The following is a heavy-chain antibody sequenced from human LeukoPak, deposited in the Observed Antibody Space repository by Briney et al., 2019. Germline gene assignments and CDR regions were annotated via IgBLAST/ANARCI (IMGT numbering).Heavy chain of an antibody. Sequence: GGSLRLSCAASGFTFSSYSMNWVRQAPGKGLEWVSSISSSSSYIYYADSVKGRFTISRDNAKNSLYLQMNSLRAEDTAVYYCARVIALQFPTPGFHYWGQGTLVTVSS. CDR3: ARVIALQFPTPGFHY. V-gene: IGHV3-21*01. D-gene: IGHD4-11*01. J-gene: IGHJ4*02. CDR2: ISSSSSYI. CDR1: GFTFSSYS.